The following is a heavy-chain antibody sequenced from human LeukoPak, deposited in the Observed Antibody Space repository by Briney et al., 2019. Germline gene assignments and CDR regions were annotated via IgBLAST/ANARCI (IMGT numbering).Heavy chain of an antibody. Sequence: PSQTLSLTCTVSGGSISSGDYYWSWIRQPPGKGLEWIGYIYYSGSTYYNPSLKSRVTISVDTSKNQFSLKLSSVTAADTAVYYCARGYYDSSGYNTIPFDYWGQGTLVTVSS. V-gene: IGHV4-30-4*01. CDR1: GGSISSGDYY. J-gene: IGHJ4*02. CDR2: IYYSGST. CDR3: ARGYYDSSGYNTIPFDY. D-gene: IGHD3-22*01.